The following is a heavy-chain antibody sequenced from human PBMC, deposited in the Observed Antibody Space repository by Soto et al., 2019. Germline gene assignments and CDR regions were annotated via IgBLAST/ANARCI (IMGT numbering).Heavy chain of an antibody. CDR1: GGSFSGYY. J-gene: IGHJ3*02. CDR2: INHSGST. D-gene: IGHD2-2*01. V-gene: IGHV4-34*01. Sequence: SETLSLTCAVYGGSFSGYYWSWIRQPPGKGLEWIGEINHSGSTNYNPSLKSRVTISVDTSKNQFSLKLSSVTAADTAVYYCARGGRAADIVVVPAARTAFDIWGQGTMVTVSS. CDR3: ARGGRAADIVVVPAARTAFDI.